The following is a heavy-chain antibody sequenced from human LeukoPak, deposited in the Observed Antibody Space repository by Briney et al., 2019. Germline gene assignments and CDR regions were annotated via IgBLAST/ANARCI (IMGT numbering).Heavy chain of an antibody. CDR1: GGSISSTNW. CDR3: ARGGWYQDY. D-gene: IGHD6-19*01. Sequence: PSGTLSLTCGVSGGSISSTNWWSWVRQPPGQGLEWIGEISLSGRTNYNPSLKSRVTMSLDESKNHLSLNLATVTAADTAVYYCARGGWYQDYWGQGTLVTVSS. V-gene: IGHV4-4*02. CDR2: ISLSGRT. J-gene: IGHJ4*02.